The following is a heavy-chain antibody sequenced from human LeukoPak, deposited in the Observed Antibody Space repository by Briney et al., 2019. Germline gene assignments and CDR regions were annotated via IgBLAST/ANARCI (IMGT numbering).Heavy chain of an antibody. Sequence: PSETLSLTCTVSGGSISSYYWSWIRQPAGKGLEWIGRIYTSGSTNYNPSLKSRVTMSVDTSKNQFSLKLSSVTAADTAVYYCARDGEGIAARRYYFDYWGQGTLVTVSS. CDR2: IYTSGST. V-gene: IGHV4-4*07. J-gene: IGHJ4*02. CDR3: ARDGEGIAARRYYFDY. CDR1: GGSISSYY. D-gene: IGHD6-6*01.